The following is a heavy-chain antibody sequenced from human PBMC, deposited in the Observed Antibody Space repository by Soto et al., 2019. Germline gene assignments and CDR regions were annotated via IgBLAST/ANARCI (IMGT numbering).Heavy chain of an antibody. D-gene: IGHD6-19*01. Sequence: QVQLQESGPGLVKPSETLSLTCTVSVRAVSSGSYYWIWTRQPPGKGLDWIGYIYYSGSTNHNPALKTRVTISVDTAQNQLSLQLNSVPAADTAVCYFASYSSVWYDFSDWGQGPLVTVSS. J-gene: IGHJ4*02. CDR2: IYYSGST. CDR3: ASYSSVWYDFSD. CDR1: VRAVSSGSYY. V-gene: IGHV4-61*01.